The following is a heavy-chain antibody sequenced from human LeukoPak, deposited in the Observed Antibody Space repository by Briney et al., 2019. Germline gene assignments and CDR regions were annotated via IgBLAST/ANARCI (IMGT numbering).Heavy chain of an antibody. CDR3: ARHSYGDYGTLDYYYGMDV. V-gene: IGHV3-21*01. CDR2: ISSSSSYI. CDR1: GFTFSSYS. D-gene: IGHD4-17*01. Sequence: GGSLRLSCAASGFTFSSYSMNWVRQAPGKGLEWVSSISSSSSYIYYADSVKGRFTISRDNAKNSLYLQMNSLRAEDTAVYYCARHSYGDYGTLDYYYGMDVWGQGTTVTVSS. J-gene: IGHJ6*02.